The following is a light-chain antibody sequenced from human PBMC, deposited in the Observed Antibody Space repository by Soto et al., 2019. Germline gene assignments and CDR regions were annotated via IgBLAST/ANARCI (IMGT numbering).Light chain of an antibody. Sequence: EIVLTQSPATLSLSPGESATLSCRASQSLNTYLAWYQQKPGQAPRLLIYDASNRATGIPARFSGSGSGTDFTLTISSLEPEDFAVYYCQQRSNWPTFGQGTRLEI. V-gene: IGKV3-11*01. CDR1: QSLNTY. CDR3: QQRSNWPT. J-gene: IGKJ5*01. CDR2: DAS.